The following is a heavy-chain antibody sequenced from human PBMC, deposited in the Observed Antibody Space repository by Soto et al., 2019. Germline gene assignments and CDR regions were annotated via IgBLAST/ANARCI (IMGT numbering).Heavy chain of an antibody. J-gene: IGHJ4*02. CDR3: ARSQGTGTPTFDY. Sequence: ASVKVSCKASGYTFTSYYMHWVRQAPGQRLEWMGWINAGNGNTKYSQKFQGRVTITRDTSASTAYMELSSLRSEDTAVYYCARSQGTGTPTFDYWGQGTLVTVSS. CDR2: INAGNGNT. CDR1: GYTFTSYY. D-gene: IGHD1-7*01. V-gene: IGHV1-3*01.